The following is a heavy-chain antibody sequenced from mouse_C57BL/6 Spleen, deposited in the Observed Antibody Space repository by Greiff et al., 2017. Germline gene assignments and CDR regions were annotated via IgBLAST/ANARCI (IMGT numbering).Heavy chain of an antibody. CDR3: ARWYCGSSYDFDY. D-gene: IGHD1-1*01. V-gene: IGHV1-59*01. J-gene: IGHJ2*01. Sequence: QVQLQQPGAELVRPGTSVKLSCKASGYTFTSYWMHWVKQRPGQGLEWIGVIDPADSYTNYNQTFKGKATLTVDTSSSTAYMQLSSLTSEDSAVYCCARWYCGSSYDFDYGGQGTTLTVSS. CDR2: IDPADSYT. CDR1: GYTFTSYW.